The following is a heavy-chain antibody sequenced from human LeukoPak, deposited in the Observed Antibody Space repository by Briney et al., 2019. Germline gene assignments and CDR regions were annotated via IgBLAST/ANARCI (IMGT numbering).Heavy chain of an antibody. V-gene: IGHV3-7*03. CDR3: ARFVAAAGMIGLDY. CDR1: GFTFSSYS. D-gene: IGHD6-13*01. CDR2: IKQDGSEK. Sequence: GGSLRLSCAASGFTFSSYSMNWVRQAPGKGLEWVANIKQDGSEKYYVDSVKGRFTISRDNAKNSLYLQMNSLRAEDTAVYYCARFVAAAGMIGLDYWGQGTLVTVSS. J-gene: IGHJ4*02.